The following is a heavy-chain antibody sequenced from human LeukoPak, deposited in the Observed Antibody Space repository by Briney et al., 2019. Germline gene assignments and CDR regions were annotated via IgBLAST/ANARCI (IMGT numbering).Heavy chain of an antibody. D-gene: IGHD6-19*01. J-gene: IGHJ4*02. CDR2: IIPIFGTA. CDR3: AREDSSGWDY. V-gene: IGHV1-69*06. CDR1: GGTFSSYA. Sequence: ASVKVSCKASGGTFSSYAISWVRQAPGQGLEWMGGIIPIFGTASYAQKFQGRVTITADKSTSTAYMELSSLRSEDTAVYYCAREDSSGWDYWGQGTLVTVSS.